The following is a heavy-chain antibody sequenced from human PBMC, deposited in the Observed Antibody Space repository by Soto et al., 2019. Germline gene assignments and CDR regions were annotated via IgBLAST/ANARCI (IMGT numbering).Heavy chain of an antibody. CDR1: GGSISSYY. Sequence: SETLSLTCTVSGGSISSYYWSWIRQPPGKGLEWIGYIYYSGSTYYNPSLKSRVTISVDTSKNQFSLKLSSVTAADTAVYYCARVQLELPTVSYYYGMDVWGQGTTVTVSS. J-gene: IGHJ6*02. CDR3: ARVQLELPTVSYYYGMDV. D-gene: IGHD1-1*01. V-gene: IGHV4-59*06. CDR2: IYYSGST.